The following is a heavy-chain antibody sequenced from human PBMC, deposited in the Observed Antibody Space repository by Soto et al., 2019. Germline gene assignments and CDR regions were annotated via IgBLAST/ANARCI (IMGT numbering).Heavy chain of an antibody. Sequence: QAQLVESGGGVVQPGTSLRLSCAASGFIFSDYGMHWVRQAPGKGLEWVALTWYDESIKVYADSVKGRFTISRDNSKNTLYLQMNNLRPEDTAVYFCARDNSAGAGENWFDPWGQGTLVTVSS. CDR1: GFIFSDYG. J-gene: IGHJ5*02. V-gene: IGHV3-33*01. D-gene: IGHD1-26*01. CDR3: ARDNSAGAGENWFDP. CDR2: TWYDESIK.